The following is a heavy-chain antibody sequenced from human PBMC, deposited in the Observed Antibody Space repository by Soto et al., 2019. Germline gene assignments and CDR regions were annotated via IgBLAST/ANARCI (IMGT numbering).Heavy chain of an antibody. D-gene: IGHD3-9*01. CDR2: IYYSSST. V-gene: IGHV4-39*01. CDR1: GGSISSSGYY. CDR3: ARVLSRYYDILTGSHPQNPDFDY. J-gene: IGHJ4*02. Sequence: SETLSLTCTVSGGSISSSGYYIGWILQPPGKGQEWSGSIYYSSSTYFNASRKRRVTISVDTSKNQFSLKMSSVTAADTAVYYRARVLSRYYDILTGSHPQNPDFDYWGQGTLVTVSS.